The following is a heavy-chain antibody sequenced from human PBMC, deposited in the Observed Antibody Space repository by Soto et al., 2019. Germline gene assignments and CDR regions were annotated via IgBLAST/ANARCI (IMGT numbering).Heavy chain of an antibody. CDR2: INPNSGGT. V-gene: IGHV1-2*02. CDR3: ARVSCSSTSCYVGHYYYYYGMDV. D-gene: IGHD2-2*01. J-gene: IGHJ6*02. Sequence: ASVKVSCKASGYTFTGYYMHWVRQAPGQGLEWMGWINPNSGGTNYAQKFQGRVTMTRDTSISTAYMELSRLRSDDTAVYYCARVSCSSTSCYVGHYYYYYGMDVWGQGTTVTVSS. CDR1: GYTFTGYY.